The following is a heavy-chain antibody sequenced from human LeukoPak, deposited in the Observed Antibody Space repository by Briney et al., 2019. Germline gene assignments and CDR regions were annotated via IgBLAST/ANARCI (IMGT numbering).Heavy chain of an antibody. CDR3: ACRHNSGWSVLVY. Sequence: GGSLRLSCAASGLTFSTYAMSWVRQAPGKGLEWVSTIGGSGGSTYYADSVKGRFTISRDNSKNTLYLQMSSLRAEDTAVYYCACRHNSGWSVLVYWGQGTLVTVSS. D-gene: IGHD6-19*01. J-gene: IGHJ4*02. V-gene: IGHV3-23*01. CDR2: IGGSGGST. CDR1: GLTFSTYA.